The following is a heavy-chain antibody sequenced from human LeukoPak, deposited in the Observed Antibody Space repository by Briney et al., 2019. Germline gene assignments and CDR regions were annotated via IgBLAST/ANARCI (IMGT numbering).Heavy chain of an antibody. V-gene: IGHV4-59*08. D-gene: IGHD4-23*01. CDR1: GGSISSYY. CDR3: ARKLGPIDY. CDR2: IYYSGST. Sequence: SETLSLTCTVSGGSISSYYWSWIRQPPGKGLEWIGYIYYSGSTNYNPSLKSRVTISVDTSKNQFSLKLSSVTAADTAVYYCARKLGPIDYWGQGTLVTVSS. J-gene: IGHJ4*02.